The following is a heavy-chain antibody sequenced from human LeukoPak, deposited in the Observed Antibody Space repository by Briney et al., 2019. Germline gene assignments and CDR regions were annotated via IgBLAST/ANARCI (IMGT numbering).Heavy chain of an antibody. CDR2: INGDGSST. D-gene: IGHD7-27*01. V-gene: IGHV3-74*01. Sequence: GGSLRLSCAASGFTFSSYWMHWVRQAPGKGLVCVSRINGDGSSTAYADSVKGRFTISRDDSKNTLSLQMNSLRVEDTAVYYCARDLAWGAFDYWGQGTLVTVSS. CDR3: ARDLAWGAFDY. CDR1: GFTFSSYW. J-gene: IGHJ4*02.